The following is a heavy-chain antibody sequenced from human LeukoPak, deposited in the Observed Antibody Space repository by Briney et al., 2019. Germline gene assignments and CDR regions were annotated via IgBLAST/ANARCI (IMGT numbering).Heavy chain of an antibody. CDR3: AREEGPGYSYGVSSGGMDV. D-gene: IGHD5-18*01. V-gene: IGHV3-30*04. J-gene: IGHJ6*02. CDR1: GFTSSSYA. Sequence: GGSLRLSCAASGFTSSSYAMHWVRQAPGKGLEWVAVISYDGSNKYYADSVKGRFTISRDNSKNTLYLQMNSLRAEDTAVYYCAREEGPGYSYGVSSGGMDVWGQGTTVTVSS. CDR2: ISYDGSNK.